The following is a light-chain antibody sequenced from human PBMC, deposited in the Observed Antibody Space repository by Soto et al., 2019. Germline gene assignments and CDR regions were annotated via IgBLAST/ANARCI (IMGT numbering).Light chain of an antibody. Sequence: EIVMTQSPATLSVSPGERATLSCRASQSVSSKLAWYQQKPGQAPRLLIYGASSRATGIPDRFSGSGSGTDFTLTISRLEPEDFAVYYCQQYHTSPVTFGQGTKVDIK. CDR1: QSVSSK. CDR3: QQYHTSPVT. J-gene: IGKJ1*01. CDR2: GAS. V-gene: IGKV3-20*01.